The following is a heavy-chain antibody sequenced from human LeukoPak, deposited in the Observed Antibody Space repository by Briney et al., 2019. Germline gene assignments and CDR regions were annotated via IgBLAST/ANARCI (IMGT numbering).Heavy chain of an antibody. Sequence: ASVKVSCKASGYTFTGYYIHWMRQAPGQGLEWMGWMNPNRGDTSYAQKFQGRVTMTRDTSISTAYMELSRLRSDDTAVYYCARGASSMIVVVRETKNDYWGQGTLVTVSS. J-gene: IGHJ4*02. CDR3: ARGASSMIVVVRETKNDY. D-gene: IGHD3-22*01. CDR1: GYTFTGYY. CDR2: MNPNRGDT. V-gene: IGHV1-2*02.